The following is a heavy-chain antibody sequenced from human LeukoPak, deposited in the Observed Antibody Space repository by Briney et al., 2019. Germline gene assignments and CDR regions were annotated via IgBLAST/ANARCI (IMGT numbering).Heavy chain of an antibody. V-gene: IGHV5-51*01. CDR1: GYSFTSYW. CDR3: ARLVWNSSGYSNFDY. D-gene: IGHD3-22*01. J-gene: IGHJ4*02. Sequence: GESLRISCKGSGYSFTSYWIGWVRQIPGKGLEWMGILYAGDSDTRYSPSFQGQVNISADKSNSTTYSPWSSPKARATARYYCARLVWNSSGYSNFDYVGQGTLVTVSS. CDR2: LYAGDSDT.